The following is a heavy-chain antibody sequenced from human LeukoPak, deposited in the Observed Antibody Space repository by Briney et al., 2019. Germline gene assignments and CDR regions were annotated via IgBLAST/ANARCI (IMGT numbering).Heavy chain of an antibody. CDR2: ISSSSSYI. J-gene: IGHJ3*02. CDR1: GFTFSSYS. Sequence: PGGSLRLSCAASGFTFSSYSMNWVRQAPGKGLEWVSCISSSSSYIYYADSVKGRFTISRDNAKNSLYLQMNSLRAEDTAVYYCARAGRYYYDSSGYYYDAFDIWGQGTMVTVSS. V-gene: IGHV3-21*01. D-gene: IGHD3-22*01. CDR3: ARAGRYYYDSSGYYYDAFDI.